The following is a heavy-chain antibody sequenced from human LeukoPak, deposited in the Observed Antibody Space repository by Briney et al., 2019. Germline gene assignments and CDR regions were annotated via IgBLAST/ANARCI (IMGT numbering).Heavy chain of an antibody. Sequence: PSETLSLTCAVYGGSFSGYYWSWIRQPPGKGLEWIGEINHSGSTNYNPSLKSRVTISVDTSKNQFSPKLSSVTAADTAVYYCARGPPDIVVVPAANQAFDIWGQGTMVTVSS. D-gene: IGHD2-2*01. J-gene: IGHJ3*02. CDR1: GGSFSGYY. CDR2: INHSGST. CDR3: ARGPPDIVVVPAANQAFDI. V-gene: IGHV4-34*01.